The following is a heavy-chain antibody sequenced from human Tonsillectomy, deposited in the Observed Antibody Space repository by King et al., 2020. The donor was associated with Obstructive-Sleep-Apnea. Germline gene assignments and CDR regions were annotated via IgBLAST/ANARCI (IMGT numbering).Heavy chain of an antibody. D-gene: IGHD6-25*01. J-gene: IGHJ5*02. V-gene: IGHV4-34*01. CDR3: ARGADGMTAAGMGDNWFDP. Sequence: VQLQQWGAGLLKSSETLSLTCAVYGGSLSDYYWSWIRQPPGKGLEWIGEINHSGSTNYNPSLKSRLTISIDTSKNQFSLRLSSVTVADTAVYYWARGADGMTAAGMGDNWFDPWGQGTLVTVSS. CDR2: INHSGST. CDR1: GGSLSDYY.